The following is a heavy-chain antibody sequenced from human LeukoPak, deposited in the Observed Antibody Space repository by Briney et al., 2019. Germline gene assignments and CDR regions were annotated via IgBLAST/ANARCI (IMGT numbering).Heavy chain of an antibody. D-gene: IGHD1-26*01. CDR2: ISYDGSNK. J-gene: IGHJ4*02. CDR3: WERGSGGHDY. Sequence: PGGSLRLSCAASGFTFSSYAMHWVRQAPGKGLEWVAVISYDGSNKYYADSVKGRFTISRDNSKNTLYLQMNSLRAEDTAVYYCWERGSGGHDYWGQGTLVTVSS. CDR1: GFTFSSYA. V-gene: IGHV3-30-3*01.